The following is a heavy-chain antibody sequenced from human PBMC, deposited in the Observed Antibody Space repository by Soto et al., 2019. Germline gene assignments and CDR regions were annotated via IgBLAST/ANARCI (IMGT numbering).Heavy chain of an antibody. V-gene: IGHV3-23*01. Sequence: EVQLLDSGGGLVQPGGSLKLSCVGSGFTFSRHAMTWVRQAPGKGLEWGSTLGTIGAFYADSVKGRFTISRDDSKNTAHLQMNGLRAEDSAIYYCARDLTTHDFWGQGTVVTVSS. CDR2: LGTIGA. CDR1: GFTFSRHA. J-gene: IGHJ4*02. CDR3: ARDLTTHDF.